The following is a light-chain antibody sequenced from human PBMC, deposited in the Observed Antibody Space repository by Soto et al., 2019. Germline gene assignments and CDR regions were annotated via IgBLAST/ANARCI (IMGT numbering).Light chain of an antibody. CDR2: DVT. V-gene: IGLV2-11*01. CDR1: SSDVGAHNY. CDR3: CSYSGSYTVV. J-gene: IGLJ2*01. Sequence: QSVLTQPRSVSGSPGQSVTISCTGTSSDVGAHNYVSWYQQHPGKAPKLMISDVTKWPSGVPDRFSGSKSGNTASLTISGLQDEDEADYYCCSYSGSYTVVFGGGTKVTVL.